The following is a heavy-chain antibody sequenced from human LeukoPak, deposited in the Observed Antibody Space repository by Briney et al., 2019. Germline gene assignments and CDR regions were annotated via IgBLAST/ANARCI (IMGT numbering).Heavy chain of an antibody. CDR2: IYYSGTT. Sequence: SETLSLTCTVSGGSISSYYWSWMRQPPGKGLEWIGYIYYSGTTNYIPSLKSRVTISVDTSKNQFSLKLSSVTAADTAVYYCARGSSGVRGVPSLDYWGQGTLVTVSS. V-gene: IGHV4-59*01. CDR3: ARGSSGVRGVPSLDY. CDR1: GGSISSYY. J-gene: IGHJ4*02. D-gene: IGHD3-10*01.